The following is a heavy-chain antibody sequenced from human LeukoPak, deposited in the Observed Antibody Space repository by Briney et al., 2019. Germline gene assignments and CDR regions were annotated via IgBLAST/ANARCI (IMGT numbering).Heavy chain of an antibody. CDR3: AKEKLPSGYSFLTDY. CDR1: EFTVENEG. V-gene: IGHV3-30*18. J-gene: IGHJ4*02. Sequence: SRRLSCSAAEFTVENEGRHRVRQSPGKGLEWVAVISYDGPNKYYADSVKGRFTISRDDSKSTLYLQMNSLRPEDTAVYYCAKEKLPSGYSFLTDYWGQGTLVTVSS. CDR2: ISYDGPNK. D-gene: IGHD5-18*01.